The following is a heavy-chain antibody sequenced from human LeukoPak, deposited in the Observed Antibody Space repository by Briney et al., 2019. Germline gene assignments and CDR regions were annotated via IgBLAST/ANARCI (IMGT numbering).Heavy chain of an antibody. CDR1: GGTFGSYA. CDR3: ARGVDTAMGLDY. CDR2: IIPILGIA. Sequence: ASVKVSCKASGGTFGSYAISWVRQAPAQGLEWMGRIIPILGIANYAQKFQGRVTITADKSTSTAYMELSSLRSEDTAVYYCARGVDTAMGLDYWGQGTLVTVSS. J-gene: IGHJ4*02. D-gene: IGHD5-18*01. V-gene: IGHV1-69*04.